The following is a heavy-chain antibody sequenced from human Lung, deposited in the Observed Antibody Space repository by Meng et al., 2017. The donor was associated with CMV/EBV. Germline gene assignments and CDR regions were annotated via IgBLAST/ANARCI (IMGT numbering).Heavy chain of an antibody. CDR2: SSGNSGYT. V-gene: IGHV3/OR16-9*01. J-gene: IGHJ4*01. Sequence: GESLKISCAASGFTFSNHYTSWVRQAPGKGLEWVSCSSGNSGYTNYADSVKGRFTISRDNAKNSLYLQMNSLRAEDTALYHCARGGSSSWRQGGFDYWGQGTLVTVSS. D-gene: IGHD6-13*01. CDR1: GFTFSNHY. CDR3: ARGGSSSWRQGGFDY.